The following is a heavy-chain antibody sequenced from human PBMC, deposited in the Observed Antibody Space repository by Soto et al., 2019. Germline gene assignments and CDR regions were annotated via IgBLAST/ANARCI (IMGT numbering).Heavy chain of an antibody. Sequence: SETLSLTCTVSGGSISSGGYYWSWIRQHPGKGLEWIGYIYYSGSTYYNPSLKSRVTISVDTSKNQFSLKLSSVTAADTAVYYCAREQRASNWGLGYGMDVWGQGTTVTVSS. CDR1: GGSISSGGYY. J-gene: IGHJ6*02. V-gene: IGHV4-31*03. CDR3: AREQRASNWGLGYGMDV. CDR2: IYYSGST. D-gene: IGHD7-27*01.